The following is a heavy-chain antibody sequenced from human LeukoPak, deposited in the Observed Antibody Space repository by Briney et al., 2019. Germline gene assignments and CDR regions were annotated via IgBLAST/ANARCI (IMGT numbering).Heavy chain of an antibody. CDR2: TYYNSKWYN. J-gene: IGHJ4*02. CDR1: GDSFSSNSVA. D-gene: IGHD1-26*01. CDR3: ARGGRGDRGSQSGFDY. Sequence: SQTLSLTCAVSGDSFSSNSVAWNWIRQSPSRGLEWLGRTYYNSKWYNDYAVSMRGRIIINPDTSKNQFSLHLNSVTPEDTAVYYCARGGRGDRGSQSGFDYWGQGTLVTVSS. V-gene: IGHV6-1*01.